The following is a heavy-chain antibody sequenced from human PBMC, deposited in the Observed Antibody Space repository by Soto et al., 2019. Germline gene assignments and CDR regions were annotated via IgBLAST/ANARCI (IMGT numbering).Heavy chain of an antibody. J-gene: IGHJ6*02. Sequence: PSETLSLTCTVSGGSISSYYWSWIRQPPGKGLEWIGYIYYSGSTNYNPSLKSRVTISVDTSTNQFSLKLSSVTAADTAVYYCAGEYKRGKYYDYGMDVWGQGTTVTVSS. CDR1: GGSISSYY. CDR2: IYYSGST. V-gene: IGHV4-59*01. CDR3: AGEYKRGKYYDYGMDV. D-gene: IGHD3-16*01.